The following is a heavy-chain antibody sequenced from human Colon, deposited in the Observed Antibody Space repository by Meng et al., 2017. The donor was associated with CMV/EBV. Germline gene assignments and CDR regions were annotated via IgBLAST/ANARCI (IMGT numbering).Heavy chain of an antibody. Sequence: QVQVVKSGAGVKNPGAAVQVSCKPSGYTFTGYYMNWVRQAPGHGLEWMGRINSNSGGTNYAQKFQGRVTVTRDTSISTAYMELSRLRSDDTAIYYCAREVEGSSSRYIDYWGQGTLVTVSS. CDR3: AREVEGSSSRYIDY. V-gene: IGHV1-2*02. J-gene: IGHJ4*02. D-gene: IGHD6-13*01. CDR1: GYTFTGYY. CDR2: INSNSGGT.